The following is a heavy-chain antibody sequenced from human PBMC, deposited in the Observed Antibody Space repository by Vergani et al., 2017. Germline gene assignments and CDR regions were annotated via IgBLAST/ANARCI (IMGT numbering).Heavy chain of an antibody. J-gene: IGHJ4*02. D-gene: IGHD3-22*01. CDR3: ARGGQAENTDYDSSGYYYFDY. CDR1: GGSISSSSYY. Sequence: QLQLQESGPGLVKPSETLSLTCTVSGGSISSSSYYWGWIRQPPGKGLEWIGSIYYSGSTYYNPSLKSRVTISVDTSKNQFSLKLSSVTAADTAVYYCARGGQAENTDYDSSGYYYFDYWGQGTLVTVSS. V-gene: IGHV4-39*01. CDR2: IYYSGST.